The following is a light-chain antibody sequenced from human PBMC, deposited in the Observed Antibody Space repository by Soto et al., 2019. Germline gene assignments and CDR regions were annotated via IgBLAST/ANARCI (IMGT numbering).Light chain of an antibody. CDR1: QTISTY. CDR2: AAS. Sequence: DIQMTQSPSSLSASVGDRVTITCRASQTISTYLNWYQQEPGKAPKLLIYAASSLQSGVPSRFSGSGSRKDFTLTISSLQPEDFAAYYCQQSHGIPYTFGQGTKLGIK. CDR3: QQSHGIPYT. J-gene: IGKJ2*01. V-gene: IGKV1-39*01.